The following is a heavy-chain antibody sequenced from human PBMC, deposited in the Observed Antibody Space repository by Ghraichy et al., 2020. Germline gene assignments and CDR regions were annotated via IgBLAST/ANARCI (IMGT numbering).Heavy chain of an antibody. CDR2: ISYDGSNK. D-gene: IGHD2-2*01. CDR1: GFTFSSYG. Sequence: GGSLRLSCAASGFTFSSYGMHWVRQAPGKGLEWVAVISYDGSNKYYADSVKSRFTISIDNSKNTLYLQMNSLRAEDTAVYYCAKIVRYCSSTSCLGSYYYYGMDVWSQGTTVTVSS. V-gene: IGHV3-30*18. J-gene: IGHJ6*02. CDR3: AKIVRYCSSTSCLGSYYYYGMDV.